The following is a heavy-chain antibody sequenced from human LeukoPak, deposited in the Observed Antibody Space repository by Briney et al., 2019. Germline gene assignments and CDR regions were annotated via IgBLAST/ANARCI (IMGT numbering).Heavy chain of an antibody. Sequence: GGSLRLSCVASGFSFSDSVIHWVRQAPGKGLEWVSSISSSGSYIYYADSVKGRFTISRDNAKNSLDLQMNSLRVEDTAVYYCARLQWLQTGRDFLDYWGQGTLVTVSS. CDR2: ISSSGSYI. D-gene: IGHD6-19*01. V-gene: IGHV3-21*06. CDR1: GFSFSDSV. CDR3: ARLQWLQTGRDFLDY. J-gene: IGHJ4*02.